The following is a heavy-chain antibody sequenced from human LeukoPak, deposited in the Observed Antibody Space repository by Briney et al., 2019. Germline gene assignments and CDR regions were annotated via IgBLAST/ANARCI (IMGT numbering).Heavy chain of an antibody. V-gene: IGHV3-23*01. J-gene: IGHJ4*02. CDR2: ISGGGGGT. CDR1: GFTFSSYA. D-gene: IGHD5-18*01. CDR3: AKLYGYGFSGHFDY. Sequence: PGGSLRLSCAASGFTFSSYAMSWVRQAPGKGLEWVSGISGGGGGTFYADSVKGRFTISRDNSNNTLYLQMNSLRAEDTAVYYCAKLYGYGFSGHFDYWGQGTLVTVSS.